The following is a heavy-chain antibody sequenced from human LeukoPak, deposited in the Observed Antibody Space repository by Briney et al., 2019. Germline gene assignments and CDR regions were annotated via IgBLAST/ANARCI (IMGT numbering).Heavy chain of an antibody. Sequence: GGSLRLSCTASGFKFDDYGMTWVRQAPGKGLEWVSDINWNGDSRGYAHSVRGRFTIYRDNSKNSLYLQMNSLRAEDTAVYYCATYSGPPVLAHHWGQGTLVTVSS. V-gene: IGHV3-20*04. CDR1: GFKFDDYG. CDR2: INWNGDSR. CDR3: ATYSGPPVLAHH. J-gene: IGHJ1*01. D-gene: IGHD5-12*01.